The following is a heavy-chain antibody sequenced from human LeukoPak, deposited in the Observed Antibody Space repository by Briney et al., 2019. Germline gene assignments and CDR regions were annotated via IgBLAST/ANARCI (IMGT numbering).Heavy chain of an antibody. J-gene: IGHJ4*02. CDR1: GGSISSSSYY. Sequence: SETLSLTCTVSGGSISSSSYYWGWIRQPPGKGLEWIGSIYYSGSTYYNPSLKSRVTISVDTSKNQFSLKLSSVTAADTAVYYCARSYYGGSYFDYWGQGTLVTVSS. V-gene: IGHV4-39*07. CDR2: IYYSGST. CDR3: ARSYYGGSYFDY. D-gene: IGHD4-23*01.